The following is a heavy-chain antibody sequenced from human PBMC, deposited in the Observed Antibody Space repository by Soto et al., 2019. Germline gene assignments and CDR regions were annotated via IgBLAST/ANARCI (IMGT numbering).Heavy chain of an antibody. CDR1: GFTFSNAW. CDR3: TTAPRGYGLGSYYNNGYYFDY. Sequence: EVQLVESGGGLVKPGGSLRLSCAASGFTFSNAWMNWVRQAPGKGLEWVGRIKSKTDGGTTDYAAPVKGRFTISRDDSKNTLYLQMNSLKTEDTAVYYCTTAPRGYGLGSYYNNGYYFDYWGQGTLVTVSS. D-gene: IGHD3-10*01. CDR2: IKSKTDGGTT. V-gene: IGHV3-15*07. J-gene: IGHJ4*02.